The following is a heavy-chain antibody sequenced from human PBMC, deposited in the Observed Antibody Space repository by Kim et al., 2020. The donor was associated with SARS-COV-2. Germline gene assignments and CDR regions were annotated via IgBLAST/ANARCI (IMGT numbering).Heavy chain of an antibody. J-gene: IGHJ4*02. CDR2: VHYSGTT. CDR1: GGSITNYY. D-gene: IGHD3-10*01. CDR3: AGFVGFGDLLHGLDY. Sequence: SETLSLTCTVSGGSITNYYWTWMRQPPGKGLEWIGHVHYSGTTYYNPSLKTRLTILLDSSKNQFSLKLTSVTAADTAVYYCAGFVGFGDLLHGLDYWGLGTLVTASS. V-gene: IGHV4-59*08.